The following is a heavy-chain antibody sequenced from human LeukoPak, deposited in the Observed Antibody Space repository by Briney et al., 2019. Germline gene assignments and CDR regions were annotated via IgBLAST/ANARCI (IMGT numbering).Heavy chain of an antibody. V-gene: IGHV1-3*01. Sequence: ASVKVSCKASGYTFTSYAMHWVRQAPGQRLEWMGWINPGNGNTKYSQKFQGRVTITRDTSASTAYMELSSLRSEDTAVYYCARPLGYCSSTSCHHRAIFVYSGQGTLATVSS. D-gene: IGHD2-2*01. CDR1: GYTFTSYA. CDR2: INPGNGNT. CDR3: ARPLGYCSSTSCHHRAIFVY. J-gene: IGHJ4*02.